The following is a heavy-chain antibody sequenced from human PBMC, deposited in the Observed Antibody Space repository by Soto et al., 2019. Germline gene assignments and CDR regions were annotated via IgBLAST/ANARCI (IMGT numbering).Heavy chain of an antibody. CDR2: ILHDGSAE. V-gene: IGHV3-30*03. D-gene: IGHD4-4*01. Sequence: SLRLSCAASGFIFSSYGMQWGLQSRVEVLEWMALILHDGSAEYYADSVKGRFTISRDNSKNTLYLQMNSLTAEDTAVYYCARSRDGYSFYFYYGMDGWGQGTTVTVS. CDR1: GFIFSSYG. CDR3: ARSRDGYSFYFYYGMDG. J-gene: IGHJ6*01.